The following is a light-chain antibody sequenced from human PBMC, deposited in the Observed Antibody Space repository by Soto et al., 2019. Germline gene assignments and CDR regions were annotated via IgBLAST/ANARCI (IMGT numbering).Light chain of an antibody. J-gene: IGKJ4*01. V-gene: IGKV1-9*01. CDR2: DAS. Sequence: IRMTQSPSSLSASTGDRVTITCRASQGISTFLAWYQQHPGTAPKRLIYDASNLQSGVPSRFSGSGSGTEFTLTISSLQPEDFATYYCQQVNNYPLTFGGGTKVDIK. CDR1: QGISTF. CDR3: QQVNNYPLT.